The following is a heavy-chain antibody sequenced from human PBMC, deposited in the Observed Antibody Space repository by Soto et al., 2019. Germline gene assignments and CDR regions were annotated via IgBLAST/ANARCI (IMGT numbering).Heavy chain of an antibody. D-gene: IGHD5-12*01. CDR2: INHSGST. Sequence: SETLSLTCAVYGGSFSGYYWSWIRQPPGKGLEWIGEINHSGSTNYNPSLKSRVTISVDTSKNQFSLKLSSVTAADTAVYYCAVESRYDSHWFDPWGQGTLVTVSS. CDR1: GGSFSGYY. V-gene: IGHV4-34*01. CDR3: AVESRYDSHWFDP. J-gene: IGHJ5*02.